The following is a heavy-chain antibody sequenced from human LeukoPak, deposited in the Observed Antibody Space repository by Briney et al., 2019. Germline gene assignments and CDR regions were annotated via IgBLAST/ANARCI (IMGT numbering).Heavy chain of an antibody. Sequence: PGGSLRLSCAASGFTFISYDLSWVRQAPGRGLEGVSAIRRGVGSTYYADSVKGRFTISRDNSKNTLYLQINNLRADHTAVYYCAKKGQADDNGKPDWGQGTPVTVSS. V-gene: IGHV3-23*01. J-gene: IGHJ4*02. CDR3: AKKGQADDNGKPD. CDR1: GFTFISYD. D-gene: IGHD1-1*01. CDR2: IRRGVGST.